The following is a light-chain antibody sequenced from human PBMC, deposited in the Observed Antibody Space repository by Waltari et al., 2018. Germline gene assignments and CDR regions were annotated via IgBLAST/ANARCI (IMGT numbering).Light chain of an antibody. Sequence: DIVLTQSPVTLSLSPGERATLFCGASQNVDTYLAWYQQKPGQAPRLLIYNSSHRASGVPARFSGGGSGTDFTLTISSVEPEDFEVYYCQQYYSVPYTFGQGTKLEIK. J-gene: IGKJ2*01. CDR2: NSS. CDR3: QQYYSVPYT. V-gene: IGKV3-11*01. CDR1: QNVDTY.